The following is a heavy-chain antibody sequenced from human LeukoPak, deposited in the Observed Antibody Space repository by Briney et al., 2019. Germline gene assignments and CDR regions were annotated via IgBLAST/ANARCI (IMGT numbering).Heavy chain of an antibody. CDR1: GASITSTNW. J-gene: IGHJ4*02. V-gene: IGHV4-4*02. D-gene: IGHD6-6*01. CDR2: IYHTGST. CDR3: AGYSSSRAY. Sequence: PSETLSLTCTLSGASITSTNWWGWVRQSPGKGLEWIGEIYHTGSTSYNPSLKSRVTISVDTSKNQFSLKLSSVTAADTAVYYCAGYSSSRAYWGQGTLVTVSS.